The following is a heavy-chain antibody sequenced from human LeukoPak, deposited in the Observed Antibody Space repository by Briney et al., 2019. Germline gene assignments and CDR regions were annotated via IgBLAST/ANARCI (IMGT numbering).Heavy chain of an antibody. D-gene: IGHD6-6*01. Sequence: GGSLRLSCAASGFTVSSNYMSWVRQAPGKGLEWVSVIYSGGSTYYADSVKGRFTISRDNSKNTLYLQMNSLRAEDTAVYYCARDKEMGSIEARPTSAEFFQHWGQGTLVTVSS. V-gene: IGHV3-66*01. CDR2: IYSGGST. CDR1: GFTVSSNY. J-gene: IGHJ1*01. CDR3: ARDKEMGSIEARPTSAEFFQH.